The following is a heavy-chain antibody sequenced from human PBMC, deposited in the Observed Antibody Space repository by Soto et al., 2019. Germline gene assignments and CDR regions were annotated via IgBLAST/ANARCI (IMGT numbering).Heavy chain of an antibody. CDR1: GFTFSSYS. D-gene: IGHD6-13*01. J-gene: IGHJ3*02. V-gene: IGHV3-48*01. CDR2: ISSSSSTI. CDR3: AREYSSSWYEGAFDI. Sequence: VGSLRLSCAASGFTFSSYSMNWVRQAPGKGLEWVSYISSSSSTIYYADSVKGRFTISRDNAKNSLYLQMNSLRAEDTAVYYCAREYSSSWYEGAFDIWGQGTMVTVSS.